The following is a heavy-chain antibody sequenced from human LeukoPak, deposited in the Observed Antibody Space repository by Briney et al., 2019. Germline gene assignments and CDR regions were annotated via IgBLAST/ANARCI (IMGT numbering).Heavy chain of an antibody. CDR1: GYTFTSYG. CDR3: WRTPSV. CDR2: ISAYNGNT. J-gene: IGHJ4*02. Sequence: ASVKVSCKASGYTFTSYGISWVRQAPGQGLEWMGWISAYNGNTNYAQKLQGRVTMTRDTSTSTVYMELSSLRSEDTAVYYCWRTPSVWGQGTLVTVSS. V-gene: IGHV1-18*01.